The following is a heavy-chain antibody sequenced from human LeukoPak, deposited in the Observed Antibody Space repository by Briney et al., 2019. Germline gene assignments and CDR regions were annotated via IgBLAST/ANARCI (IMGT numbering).Heavy chain of an antibody. CDR2: IYYSGST. CDR1: GGSISSYY. V-gene: IGHV4-59*08. D-gene: IGHD3-22*01. Sequence: SETLSLTCTVSGGSISSYYWSWIRQPPGKGLEWIGYIYYSGSTNYNPSLKSRVTISVDTSKNQFSLKLSSVTAADTAVYYCAAGSSGYYPLFDYWGQGTLVTVSS. CDR3: AAGSSGYYPLFDY. J-gene: IGHJ4*02.